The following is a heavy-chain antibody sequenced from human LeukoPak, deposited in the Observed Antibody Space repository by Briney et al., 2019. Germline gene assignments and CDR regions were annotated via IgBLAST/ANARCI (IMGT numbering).Heavy chain of an antibody. Sequence: GGSLRLSCAASGFTFSSYSMNWVRQAPGKGLEWVSSISSSSSYIYYGDSVKGRFTISRDNAKNSLYLQKNTLRAEHTAVYYCARGGYSYGYEGFDYWGQGTLVTVSS. D-gene: IGHD5-18*01. V-gene: IGHV3-21*01. CDR1: GFTFSSYS. CDR2: ISSSSSYI. J-gene: IGHJ4*02. CDR3: ARGGYSYGYEGFDY.